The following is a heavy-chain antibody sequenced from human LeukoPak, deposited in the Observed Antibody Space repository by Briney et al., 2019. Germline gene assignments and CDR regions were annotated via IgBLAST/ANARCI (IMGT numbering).Heavy chain of an antibody. CDR2: IYTSGST. V-gene: IGHV4-61*02. CDR1: GGSISSGSYY. CDR3: ARAPPIAVAGTGWFDP. J-gene: IGHJ5*02. D-gene: IGHD6-19*01. Sequence: SQTLSPTCTVSGGSISSGSYYWSWIRQPAGKGLEWIGRIYTSGSTNYNPSLKSRVTISVDTSKNQFSLKLSSVTAADTAVYYCARAPPIAVAGTGWFDPWGQGTLVTVSS.